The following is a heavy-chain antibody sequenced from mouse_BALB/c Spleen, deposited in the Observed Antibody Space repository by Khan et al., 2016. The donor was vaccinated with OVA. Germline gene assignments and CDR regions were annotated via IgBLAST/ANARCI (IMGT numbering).Heavy chain of an antibody. D-gene: IGHD2-14*01. V-gene: IGHV2-6-4*01. CDR2: IWGGGGT. CDR1: GFSLSSYN. CDR3: ARAYYRYDDYYAMDY. Sequence: VQLQESGPGLVSPSQSLSITCTVSGFSLSSYNIHWVRQPPGKGLEWLGMIWGGGGTDYNSTLKSRLSISKDNSKSQVFLKMNSLQTDDTAMYYCARAYYRYDDYYAMDYWGQGTSVTVSS. J-gene: IGHJ4*01.